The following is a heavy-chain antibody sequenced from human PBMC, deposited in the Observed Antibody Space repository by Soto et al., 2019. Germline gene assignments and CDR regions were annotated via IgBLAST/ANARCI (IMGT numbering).Heavy chain of an antibody. CDR1: GDSIISSSYY. CDR3: ARIVVIPAAPNYYNYYGVDV. J-gene: IGHJ6*02. V-gene: IGHV4-39*01. D-gene: IGHD2-2*01. Sequence: SETLSLTCTVSGDSIISSSYYWAWIRQSPGKGLEWIGNMYYSGSTYYNLSLKSRVTMSVDTSKNKFSLKIRSVTAADTSVYYCARIVVIPAAPNYYNYYGVDVWGQGTTVT. CDR2: MYYSGST.